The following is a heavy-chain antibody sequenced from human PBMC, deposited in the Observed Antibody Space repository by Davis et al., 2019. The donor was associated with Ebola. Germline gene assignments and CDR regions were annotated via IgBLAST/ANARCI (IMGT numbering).Heavy chain of an antibody. CDR2: LSGSGGTT. V-gene: IGHV3-23*01. CDR3: AKHQDFDFWRGIYIDV. J-gene: IGHJ6*03. CDR1: GFTFRSYW. Sequence: GESLKISCAVSGFTFRSYWMSWVRQTPGKGLEWVSALSGSGGTTYYADSVKGRFTISRDNYKNTIHLQMNSLRAEDTAVYYCAKHQDFDFWRGIYIDVWGKGTTVTVSS. D-gene: IGHD3-3*01.